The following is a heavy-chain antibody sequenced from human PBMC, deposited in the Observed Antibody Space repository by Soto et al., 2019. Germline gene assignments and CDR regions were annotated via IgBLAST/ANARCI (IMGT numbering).Heavy chain of an antibody. V-gene: IGHV3-33*06. CDR3: AKDRGEYYYGKDV. CDR1: GFTFSSYG. CDR2: IWYDGSNK. Sequence: QVQLVESGGGVVQPGRSLRLSCAASGFTFSSYGMHWVRQAPGKGLEWVAVIWYDGSNKYYADSVKGRFTISRDNSKNTLYLQMNSLRAEDTAVYYCAKDRGEYYYGKDVWGQGTTVTVSS. J-gene: IGHJ6*02. D-gene: IGHD3-10*01.